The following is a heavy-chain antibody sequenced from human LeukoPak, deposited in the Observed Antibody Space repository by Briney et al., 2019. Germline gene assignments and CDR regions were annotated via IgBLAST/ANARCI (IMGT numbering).Heavy chain of an antibody. CDR3: ARGSMGYYYYMDV. CDR2: ISSSSSYI. J-gene: IGHJ6*03. V-gene: IGHV3-21*01. CDR1: GFTFSSYS. D-gene: IGHD3-16*01. Sequence: GGSLRLSCAASGFTFSSYSMNWVRQAPGKGLEWASSISSSSSYIYYADSVKGRFTISRDNAKNSLYLQMNSLRAEDTAVYYCARGSMGYYYYMDVWGKGTTVTVSS.